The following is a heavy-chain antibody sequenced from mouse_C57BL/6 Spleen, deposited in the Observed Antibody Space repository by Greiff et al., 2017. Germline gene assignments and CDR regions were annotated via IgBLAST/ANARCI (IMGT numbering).Heavy chain of an antibody. J-gene: IGHJ4*01. Sequence: QVQLQQPGAELVRPGSSVKLSCKASGYTFTSYWMDWVKQRPGQGLEWIGNIYPSDSETHYNQKFKDKATLTVDKSSSTAYMQLSILTSEDSAVDYCARSTQASAMDYWGQGTSVTVSS. V-gene: IGHV1-61*01. CDR1: GYTFTSYW. D-gene: IGHD3-2*02. CDR2: IYPSDSET. CDR3: ARSTQASAMDY.